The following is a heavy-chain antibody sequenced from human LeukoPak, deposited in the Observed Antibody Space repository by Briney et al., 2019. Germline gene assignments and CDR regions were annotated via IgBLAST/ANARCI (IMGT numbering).Heavy chain of an antibody. D-gene: IGHD3-3*01. CDR3: ARPPKLTRTFWSGYYVPFYFDS. CDR2: IKQDGSEK. J-gene: IGHJ4*02. Sequence: GGSLRLSCAASGFTFSSYWMSWVRQAPGKGREWVANIKQDGSEKYYVDSVKGRFTISRDNAKNSLYLQMNSLRAEDTAVYYCARPPKLTRTFWSGYYVPFYFDSWGKGTLVTVSS. V-gene: IGHV3-7*01. CDR1: GFTFSSYW.